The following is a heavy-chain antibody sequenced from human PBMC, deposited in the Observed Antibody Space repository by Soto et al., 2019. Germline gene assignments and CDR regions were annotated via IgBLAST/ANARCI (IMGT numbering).Heavy chain of an antibody. Sequence: PSETLSLTCTVSGGSISRYYWSWIRQPPGKGLEWIGHIYHSGGTNYNPPLKSRVTISVDTSKNQFSLRLKSVTPADTAVYYCARDLAVAGRLYNSFDPWGHGTMVTVSS. J-gene: IGHJ5*02. CDR3: ARDLAVAGRLYNSFDP. CDR2: IYHSGGT. D-gene: IGHD6-19*01. V-gene: IGHV4-59*01. CDR1: GGSISRYY.